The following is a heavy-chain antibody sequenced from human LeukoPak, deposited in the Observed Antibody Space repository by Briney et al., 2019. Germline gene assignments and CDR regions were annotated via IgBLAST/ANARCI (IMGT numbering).Heavy chain of an antibody. V-gene: IGHV3-74*01. J-gene: IGHJ4*02. CDR2: MKCDGSDI. CDR1: GFTFSSYW. D-gene: IGHD7-27*01. CDR3: ARDLRAPPGY. Sequence: GGSLRLSCVASGFTFSSYWMYWVRQDPGKRLVWVSGMKCDGSDITYADSVKGRFTISRDNAKNTVYLQVNSLRAEDTGVYYCARDLRAPPGYWGQGTLVTVSS.